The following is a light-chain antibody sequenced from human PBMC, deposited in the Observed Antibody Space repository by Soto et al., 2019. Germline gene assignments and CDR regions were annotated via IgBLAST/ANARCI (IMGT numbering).Light chain of an antibody. J-gene: IGKJ5*01. CDR3: QQRSNWPPLA. V-gene: IGKV3-11*01. CDR2: DAS. Sequence: LVMTQSPATLSVPPGARATLSCRARQSVSSRDLAWYQQKPGQAPRLLIYDASNRATGIPARFSGSGSGTDYTLTISSRVADDVAVYYCQQRSNWPPLAFGQGTRLEI. CDR1: QSVSSRD.